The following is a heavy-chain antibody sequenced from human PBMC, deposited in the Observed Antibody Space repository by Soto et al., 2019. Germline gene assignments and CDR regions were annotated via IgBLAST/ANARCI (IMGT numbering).Heavy chain of an antibody. Sequence: ASVKVSCKASGYTFTGYYMHWVRQALGQGLEWMGWINPNSGGTNYAQKFQGRVTMTRDTSISTAYMELSRLRSDDTAVYYCATGLNYGDYVNFDYWGQGTLVTVSS. CDR1: GYTFTGYY. D-gene: IGHD4-17*01. J-gene: IGHJ4*02. V-gene: IGHV1-2*02. CDR3: ATGLNYGDYVNFDY. CDR2: INPNSGGT.